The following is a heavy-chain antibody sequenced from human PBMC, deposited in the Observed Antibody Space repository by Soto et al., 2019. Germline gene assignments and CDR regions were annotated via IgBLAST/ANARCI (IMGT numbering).Heavy chain of an antibody. D-gene: IGHD2-8*01. Sequence: GSLRLSCAASGFTFSDDSMNWVRQARGKGLEWVSYISGGSKTVYYADSVKGRFTIFRDNAKNSVYLQMNSLRDEDTAVYYCARDKQWAFDYWGQGALVTVSS. CDR1: GFTFSDDS. J-gene: IGHJ4*02. V-gene: IGHV3-48*02. CDR3: ARDKQWAFDY. CDR2: ISGGSKTV.